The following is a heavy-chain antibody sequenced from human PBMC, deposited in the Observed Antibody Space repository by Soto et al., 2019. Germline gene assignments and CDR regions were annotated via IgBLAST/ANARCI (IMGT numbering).Heavy chain of an antibody. CDR3: AKGLTLAADYYYYGLDV. J-gene: IGHJ6*02. CDR1: GFSFSTYG. D-gene: IGHD6-19*01. Sequence: QVHLVESGGGVVQPGRSLRLSCAASGFSFSTYGMHWVRQAPGKGLEWVAVISYHENNKYYADSVKGRFTISRDNSKSTLYLQMNSLRDDDTAVYYCAKGLTLAADYYYYGLDVWGQGNTVTVPS. CDR2: ISYHENNK. V-gene: IGHV3-30*18.